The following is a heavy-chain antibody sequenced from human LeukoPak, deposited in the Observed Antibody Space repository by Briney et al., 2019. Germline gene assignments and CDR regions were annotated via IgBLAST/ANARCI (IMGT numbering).Heavy chain of an antibody. Sequence: SETLSLTCTVSGGSISSDYWSWIRQPPGKGLEWIGYIFYTGSINYNPSLTSRVTMSVDTSKNQFSLKLSSVTAADTAVYYCARDRMVRGVIRFDPWGQGTLVTVSS. CDR2: IFYTGSI. D-gene: IGHD3-10*01. CDR1: GGSISSDY. J-gene: IGHJ5*02. V-gene: IGHV4-59*12. CDR3: ARDRMVRGVIRFDP.